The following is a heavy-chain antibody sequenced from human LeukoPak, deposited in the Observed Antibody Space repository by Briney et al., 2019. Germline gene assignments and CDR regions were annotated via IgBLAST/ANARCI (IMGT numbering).Heavy chain of an antibody. CDR1: GFTFASYE. J-gene: IGHJ4*02. V-gene: IGHV3-48*03. Sequence: PGGSLRLSCAASGFTFASYEMNWVRQAPGKGLEWLSYISSSGFTIYYADSVKGRFTISRDNAKNSLYLQMDGLKVDDTAVYYCVRDMGRESIFDYWGQGTLVTVSS. CDR2: ISSSGFTI. CDR3: VRDMGRESIFDY. D-gene: IGHD3-10*01.